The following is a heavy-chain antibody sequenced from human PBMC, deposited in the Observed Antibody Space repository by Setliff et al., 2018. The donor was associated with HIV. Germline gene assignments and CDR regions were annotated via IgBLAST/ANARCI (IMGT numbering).Heavy chain of an antibody. V-gene: IGHV4-39*02. CDR2: IYYSGST. CDR1: GGSISSSSYY. Sequence: PSETLSLTCTVSGGSISSSSYYWGWIRQPPGKGLEWIGSIYYSGSTYYNPSLKSRVTISVDNSKNNLYLQMNSLSPEDTAVYYCAKVGREYSGYDFTFDYWGQGTLVTSPQ. J-gene: IGHJ4*02. CDR3: AKVGREYSGYDFTFDY. D-gene: IGHD5-12*01.